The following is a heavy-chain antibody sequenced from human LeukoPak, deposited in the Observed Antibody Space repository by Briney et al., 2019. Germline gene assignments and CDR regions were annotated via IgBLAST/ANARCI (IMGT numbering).Heavy chain of an antibody. CDR3: AKGGQDFDFWRFDH. CDR1: GFSFSDSA. J-gene: IGHJ5*02. D-gene: IGHD3-3*01. V-gene: IGHV3-23*01. Sequence: GGSLRLSCAASGFSFSDSAVSWVRHSPGEGLKWVSSISDTGGRTYYADSVKGRFTITRDNSRNTVNLQMNSLRAGDTARYYCAKGGQDFDFWRFDHWGQGILVIVSS. CDR2: ISDTGGRT.